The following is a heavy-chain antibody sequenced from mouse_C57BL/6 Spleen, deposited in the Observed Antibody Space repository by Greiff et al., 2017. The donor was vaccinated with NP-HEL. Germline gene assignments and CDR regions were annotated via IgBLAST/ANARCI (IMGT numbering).Heavy chain of an antibody. V-gene: IGHV1-54*01. J-gene: IGHJ4*01. CDR2: INPGSGGT. Sequence: QVQLKESGAELVRPGTSVKVSCKASGYAFTNYLIEWVKQRPGQGLEWIGVINPGSGGTNYNEKFKGKATLTADKSSSTAYMQLSSLTSEDSAVYFCARENWPYAMDYWGQGTSVTVSS. D-gene: IGHD4-1*01. CDR3: ARENWPYAMDY. CDR1: GYAFTNYL.